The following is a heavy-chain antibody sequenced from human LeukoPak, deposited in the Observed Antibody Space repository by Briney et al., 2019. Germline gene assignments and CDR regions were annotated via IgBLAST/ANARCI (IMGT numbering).Heavy chain of an antibody. Sequence: GGSLRLSCAASGFTVSSNYMSWVRQAPGKGLEWVAFIRYDGSNKYYADSVKGRFTISRDNSKNTLYLQMNSLRAEDTAVYYCAKDGGRKTMVRGIDYWGQGTLVTVSS. D-gene: IGHD3-10*01. J-gene: IGHJ4*02. V-gene: IGHV3-30*02. CDR2: IRYDGSNK. CDR1: GFTVSSNY. CDR3: AKDGGRKTMVRGIDY.